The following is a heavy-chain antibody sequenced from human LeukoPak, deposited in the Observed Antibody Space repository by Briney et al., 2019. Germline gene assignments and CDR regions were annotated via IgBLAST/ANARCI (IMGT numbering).Heavy chain of an antibody. CDR3: ARGYGSGSYYLY. CDR1: GCTFSSYE. V-gene: IGHV3-48*03. D-gene: IGHD3-10*01. CDR2: ISSSSTI. J-gene: IGHJ4*02. Sequence: PGGSLRLSCAASGCTFSSYEVNWVRQAPGKGLEWVSYISSSSTIYYADSVRGRFTISRDNAKNSLYLQMNSLRAEDTAVYYCARGYGSGSYYLYWGQGTLVTVSS.